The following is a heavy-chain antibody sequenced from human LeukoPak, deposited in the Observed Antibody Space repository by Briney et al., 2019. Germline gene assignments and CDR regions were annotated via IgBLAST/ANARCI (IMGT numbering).Heavy chain of an antibody. CDR3: ARGYYSSRRIDY. CDR1: GFPFSNYW. D-gene: IGHD6-13*01. CDR2: VNSDGSTT. V-gene: IGHV3-74*01. J-gene: IGHJ4*02. Sequence: GGSLRLSCAASGFPFSNYWMHWVRQAPGKGLVWVSRVNSDGSTTNYADSVKGRFTISRDNAENTLYMRMNSLRPEDTAVYYCARGYYSSRRIDYWGQGTLVTVSS.